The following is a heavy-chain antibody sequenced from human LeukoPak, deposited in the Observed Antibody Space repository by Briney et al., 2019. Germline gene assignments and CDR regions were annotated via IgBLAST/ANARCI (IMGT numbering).Heavy chain of an antibody. CDR2: ISGSGAST. CDR3: GKDVMGRSGYYVY. J-gene: IGHJ4*02. V-gene: IGHV3-23*01. D-gene: IGHD3-3*01. CDR1: GFTFSAYA. Sequence: PGGSLRLSCEASGFTFSAYAMTWVRQAPGKGLEWVSSISGSGASTWYADSVKGRFTISRDNSKNMVYLQMNSLRAEDTAVYHCGKDVMGRSGYYVYWGQGTLVTVSS.